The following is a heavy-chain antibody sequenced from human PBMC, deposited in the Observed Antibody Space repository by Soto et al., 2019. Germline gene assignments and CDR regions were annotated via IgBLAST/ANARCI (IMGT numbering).Heavy chain of an antibody. Sequence: SETLSLTCTVSGGSISSGGYCWSWIRQHPGKGLEWIGYIYYSGSTYYNPSLKSRVTISVDTSKNQFSLKLSSVTAADTAVYYCASMVVRGPVDYWGQGTLVTVSS. CDR3: ASMVVRGPVDY. V-gene: IGHV4-31*03. D-gene: IGHD3-10*01. J-gene: IGHJ4*02. CDR2: IYYSGST. CDR1: GGSISSGGYC.